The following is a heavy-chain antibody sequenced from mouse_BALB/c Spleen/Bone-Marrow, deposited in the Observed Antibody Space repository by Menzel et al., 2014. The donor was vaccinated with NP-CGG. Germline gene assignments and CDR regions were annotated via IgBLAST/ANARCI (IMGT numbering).Heavy chain of an antibody. CDR1: GFNIKDTY. V-gene: IGHV14-3*02. D-gene: IGHD1-1*01. CDR2: IDPANGST. Sequence: VQLQQSGAELVKPGASVKLSCTASGFNIKDTYMHWVKQRPEQGLEWIGRIDPANGSTKYDPKFQGKATITADTSSNTAYLQLSSLTSEDTAVYYCANYYYGSSLFAYWGQGNLVTVSA. J-gene: IGHJ3*01. CDR3: ANYYYGSSLFAY.